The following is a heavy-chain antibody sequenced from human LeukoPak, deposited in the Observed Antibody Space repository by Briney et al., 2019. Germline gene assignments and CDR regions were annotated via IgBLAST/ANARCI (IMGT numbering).Heavy chain of an antibody. CDR3: AREVAGTLAFDY. J-gene: IGHJ4*02. V-gene: IGHV4-31*03. Sequence: PSETLPLTCTVSNGSVTSDTYYWNWIRQHPGKGLEWIGFVYHSGNTYYNPSLQTRVSLSIDTSKNQFSLKLNSVTAADTAVYYCAREVAGTLAFDYWGQGTLVTVSS. CDR2: VYHSGNT. D-gene: IGHD6-19*01. CDR1: NGSVTSDTYY.